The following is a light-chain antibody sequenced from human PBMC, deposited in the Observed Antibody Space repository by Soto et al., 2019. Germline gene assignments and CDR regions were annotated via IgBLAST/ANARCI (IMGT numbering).Light chain of an antibody. Sequence: QSALTQPRSVSGSPGQSVTISCTGTSSDVGGYNYVSWYQQHPGKAPKLMIYDVRKRPSGVPDRFSGSKSGNTASLTISGLQAEDEADYYCCSYAGSHTYVFGTGTKLTVL. J-gene: IGLJ1*01. CDR2: DVR. CDR3: CSYAGSHTYV. CDR1: SSDVGGYNY. V-gene: IGLV2-11*01.